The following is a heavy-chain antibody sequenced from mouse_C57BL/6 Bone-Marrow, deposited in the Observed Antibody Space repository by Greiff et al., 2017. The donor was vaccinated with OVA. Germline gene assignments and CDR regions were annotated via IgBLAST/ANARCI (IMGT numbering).Heavy chain of an antibody. D-gene: IGHD1-1*01. Sequence: VQLQQSGTVLARPGASVKMSCKTSGYTFTSYWMHRVKQRPGQGLEWIGAIYPGNSDTSYNQKFKGKAKLTAVTSASTAYMELSSLTNEDSAVYYCTRRAVVAKYFDVWGTGTTVTVSS. CDR2: IYPGNSDT. V-gene: IGHV1-5*01. CDR3: TRRAVVAKYFDV. CDR1: GYTFTSYW. J-gene: IGHJ1*03.